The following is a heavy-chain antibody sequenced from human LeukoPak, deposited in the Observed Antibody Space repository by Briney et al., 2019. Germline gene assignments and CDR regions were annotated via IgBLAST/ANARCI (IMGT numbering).Heavy chain of an antibody. J-gene: IGHJ6*04. D-gene: IGHD1-14*01. V-gene: IGHV3-33*01. CDR2: IWFDGSKT. CDR3: VRDTGYNKYGMDV. Sequence: GGSLRLSCAASGFTFTMFGIHWVRQAPGKGLEWVSVIWFDGSKTYYADSVKGRFTISRDTSQNTVFLQMNRLRAEDTAVYYCVRDTGYNKYGMDVWGKGTTVTVSS. CDR1: GFTFTMFG.